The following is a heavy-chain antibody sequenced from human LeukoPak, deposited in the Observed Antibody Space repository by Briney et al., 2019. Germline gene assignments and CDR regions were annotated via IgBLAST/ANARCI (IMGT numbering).Heavy chain of an antibody. CDR2: INHSGST. D-gene: IGHD3-22*01. CDR1: GGSFSGYY. V-gene: IGHV4-34*01. CDR3: ARADYYDSSGYSY. J-gene: IGHJ4*02. Sequence: KPSETLSLTCAVYGGSFSGYYWSWIRQPPGKALEWIGEINHSGSTNYNPSLKSRVTISVDTSKNQFSLKLSSVTAADTAVYYCARADYYDSSGYSYWGQGTLVTVSS.